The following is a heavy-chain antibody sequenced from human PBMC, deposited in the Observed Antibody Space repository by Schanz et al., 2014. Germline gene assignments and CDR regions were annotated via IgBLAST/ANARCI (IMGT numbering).Heavy chain of an antibody. D-gene: IGHD3-22*01. V-gene: IGHV3-21*02. CDR2: ISTGRYL. CDR1: GFTFSSYS. Sequence: EVQLVESGGGLVKPGGSLRLSCAASGFTFSSYSLAWVRQAPGKGLEWVSFISTGRYLYYADSVKGRFTISRDNTKNTLSLQMNSLRAEDTAVYYCAKIRYDSSGYYLPYYGMDVWGQGTTVIVSS. J-gene: IGHJ6*02. CDR3: AKIRYDSSGYYLPYYGMDV.